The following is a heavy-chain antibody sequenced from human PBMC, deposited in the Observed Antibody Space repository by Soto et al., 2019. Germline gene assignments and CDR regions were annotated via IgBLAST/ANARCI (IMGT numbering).Heavy chain of an antibody. Sequence: GGSLRLSCAASGFTFSSYAMSWVRQAPGKGLEWVSAISGSGGSTYYADSVKGRFTISRDNSKNTLYLQMNSLRAEDTAVYYCAKTSTISMGPWFDFDYWGQGTLVTVSS. CDR2: ISGSGGST. J-gene: IGHJ4*02. V-gene: IGHV3-23*01. D-gene: IGHD3-10*01. CDR1: GFTFSSYA. CDR3: AKTSTISMGPWFDFDY.